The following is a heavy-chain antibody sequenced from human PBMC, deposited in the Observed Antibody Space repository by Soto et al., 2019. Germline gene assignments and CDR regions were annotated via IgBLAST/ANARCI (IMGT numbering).Heavy chain of an antibody. V-gene: IGHV3-9*01. CDR1: VFTFDDNA. CDR2: INWKSDI. CDR3: AISQDRGGRTTFIY. J-gene: IGHJ4*02. Sequence: PGWSLRLSCAFSVFTFDDNAMHWVRQAPEEGLEWVSGINWKSDIGYADSVKGRFTISRDNAENSLYLQMNSLRAEDTALYYCAISQDRGGRTTFIYWGQGTQVTVSS. D-gene: IGHD3-16*01.